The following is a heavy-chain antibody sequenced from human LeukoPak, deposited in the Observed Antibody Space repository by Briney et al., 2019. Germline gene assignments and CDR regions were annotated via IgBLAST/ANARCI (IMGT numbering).Heavy chain of an antibody. CDR2: ISISGSYI. D-gene: IGHD6-13*01. J-gene: IGHJ4*02. CDR3: ARDGGAAGTSYDY. V-gene: IGHV3-21*01. CDR1: GFTFTSFA. Sequence: GGSLRLSCSGSGFTFTSFAMNWVRQAPGKGLEWVSSISISGSYINYADSVKGRFTISRDNAKNSLYLQMNSLRAEDTAVYYCARDGGAAGTSYDYWGQGTLVTVSS.